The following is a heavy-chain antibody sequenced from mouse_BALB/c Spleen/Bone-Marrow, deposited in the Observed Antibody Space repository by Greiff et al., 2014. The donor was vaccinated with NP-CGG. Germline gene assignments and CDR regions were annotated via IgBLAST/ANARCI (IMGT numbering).Heavy chain of an antibody. CDR1: GFTFTSYG. V-gene: IGHV5-6*01. J-gene: IGHJ2*01. D-gene: IGHD4-1*01. Sequence: EVMLVESGGDLVKPGGSLKLSCAASGFTFTSYGMSWVRQTPDKRLEWVATISSGGSYTYYPGSVKGRFTISRDNAKNTLYLQMSSLKSEDTAMYYCARLGRDYFDYWGQGTTLTVSS. CDR3: ARLGRDYFDY. CDR2: ISSGGSYT.